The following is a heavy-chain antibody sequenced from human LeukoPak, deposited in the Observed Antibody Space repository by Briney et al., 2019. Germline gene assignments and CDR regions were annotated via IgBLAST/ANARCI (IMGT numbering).Heavy chain of an antibody. J-gene: IGHJ4*02. V-gene: IGHV3-7*03. CDR1: GFTFTTYC. Sequence: PGGSLTLSCAASGFTFTTYCMSWIRQAPGKGLEWVANINQDGTDKYYVDSVKGRFTFSRDNAQNSLYLQTSSLRVEDTAVYYCVTYSTGLYKGLEFWGQGTQVTVSS. CDR2: INQDGTDK. D-gene: IGHD2-8*02. CDR3: VTYSTGLYKGLEF.